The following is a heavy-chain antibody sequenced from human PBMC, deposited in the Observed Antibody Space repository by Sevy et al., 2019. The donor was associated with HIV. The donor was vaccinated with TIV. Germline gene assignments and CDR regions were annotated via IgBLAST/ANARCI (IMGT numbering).Heavy chain of an antibody. CDR2: ISAYNGNT. D-gene: IGHD3-22*01. CDR3: ASCYYYDSSGYPEWEYYQH. V-gene: IGHV1-18*01. J-gene: IGHJ1*01. CDR1: GYTFTIYG. Sequence: ASVKVSCKDSGYTFTIYGISWVRQAPGQGLEWMGWISAYNGNTNYTQKLQGRVTMITDTSTSTAYMELRSLRSDDTAVYYCASCYYYDSSGYPEWEYYQHWGQGTLVTVSS.